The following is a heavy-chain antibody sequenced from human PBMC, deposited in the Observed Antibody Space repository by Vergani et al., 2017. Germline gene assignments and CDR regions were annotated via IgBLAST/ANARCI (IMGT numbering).Heavy chain of an antibody. CDR1: GGSFSGYY. D-gene: IGHD3-3*01. V-gene: IGHV4-34*01. CDR3: ARRGVLRFLEWLLYYNWFDP. CDR2: INHSGST. Sequence: QVQLQQWGAGLLKPSETLSLTCAVSGGSFSGYYWSWIRQPPGKGLEWIGEINHSGSTNYNPSLKSRVTISVDTSKNQFSLKLSSVTAADTAVYYCARRGVLRFLEWLLYYNWFDPWGQGTLVTVSS. J-gene: IGHJ5*02.